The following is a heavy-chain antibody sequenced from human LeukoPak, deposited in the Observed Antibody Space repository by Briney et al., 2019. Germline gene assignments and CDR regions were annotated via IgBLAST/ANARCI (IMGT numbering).Heavy chain of an antibody. CDR2: IIPAFGIP. CDR1: GGTLNSYT. CDR3: AREFWGTMVRGAAMDV. J-gene: IGHJ6*02. V-gene: IGHV1-69*02. Sequence: SVKVSCKASGGTLNSYTINWVRQAPGEGLEWMGTIIPAFGIPNYAQRFKDRVTITADKSTCTAYMELSSLRSEDTAVYYCAREFWGTMVRGAAMDVWGQGTTVTVSS. D-gene: IGHD3-10*01.